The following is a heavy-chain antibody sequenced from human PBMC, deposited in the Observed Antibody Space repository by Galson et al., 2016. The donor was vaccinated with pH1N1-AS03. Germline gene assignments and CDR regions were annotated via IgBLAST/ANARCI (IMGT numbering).Heavy chain of an antibody. CDR2: IKNDGSRT. CDR1: GFTFSRYW. Sequence: SLRLSCAASGFTFSRYWMHWVRQAPGKGLMWVSHIKNDGSRTSYADSVKGRFTISRDNAKNTLYLQMNSLRAEDTAVYYCAREEVTFYDILTGYSHDDNYNHYGMDVWGQGTTVTVSS. D-gene: IGHD3-9*01. J-gene: IGHJ6*02. CDR3: AREEVTFYDILTGYSHDDNYNHYGMDV. V-gene: IGHV3-74*01.